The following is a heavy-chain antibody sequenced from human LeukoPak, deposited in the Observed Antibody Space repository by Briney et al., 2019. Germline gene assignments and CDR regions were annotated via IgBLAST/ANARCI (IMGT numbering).Heavy chain of an antibody. D-gene: IGHD2-15*01. V-gene: IGHV3-23*01. J-gene: IGHJ4*02. CDR1: GFTFSSYA. CDR3: AKAGAVVVVAAKYFDY. CDR2: ISGSGGST. Sequence: GGSLRLSCAASGFTFSSYAMSWVRQAPGKGLEWVSAISGSGGSTYYADSVKGRFTISRDNSKNTLYLQMNSLRAEDTAVYYCAKAGAVVVVAAKYFDYWGQGTLVTVSS.